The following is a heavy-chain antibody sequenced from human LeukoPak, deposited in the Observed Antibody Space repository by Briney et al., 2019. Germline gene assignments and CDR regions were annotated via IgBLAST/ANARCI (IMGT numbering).Heavy chain of an antibody. CDR1: GFTFSSYA. V-gene: IGHV3-23*01. Sequence: GSLRLSCAASGFTFSSYAMSWVRQAPGKGLEWVSAISGSGGSTYYADSVKGRFTISRDNSKNTLYLQMNSLRAEDTAVYYCAKSNVLRFLEWLFSYWGQGTLVTVSS. CDR3: AKSNVLRFLEWLFSY. J-gene: IGHJ4*02. CDR2: ISGSGGST. D-gene: IGHD3-3*01.